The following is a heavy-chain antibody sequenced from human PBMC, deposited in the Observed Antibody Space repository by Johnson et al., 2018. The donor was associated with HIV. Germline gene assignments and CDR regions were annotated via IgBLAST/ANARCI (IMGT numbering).Heavy chain of an antibody. Sequence: EVQLVESGGGLVQPGGSLRLSCVVSGFTVSSNYMSWVRQAPGKGLEWVSVIYSGGSTSYADSVKGRFTISRDNSNNTLYLQMNSLKPEDTAVYFCARDIARRGGAAFDIWGQGTMVTVSS. J-gene: IGHJ3*02. V-gene: IGHV3-66*01. CDR1: GFTVSSNY. CDR2: IYSGGST. D-gene: IGHD6-13*01. CDR3: ARDIARRGGAAFDI.